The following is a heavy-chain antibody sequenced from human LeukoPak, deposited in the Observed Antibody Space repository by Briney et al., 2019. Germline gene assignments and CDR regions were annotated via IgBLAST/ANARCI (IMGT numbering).Heavy chain of an antibody. Sequence: GGSLRLSCAASGFTFSSYSMNWVRQAPGKGLEWVSSISSSSSYIYYADSVKGRFTISRDNAKNSLYLQMNSLRAEDTAVYYCARDHRPGGTNGVCCTDYWGQGTLVTVSS. J-gene: IGHJ4*02. V-gene: IGHV3-21*01. CDR1: GFTFSSYS. CDR3: ARDHRPGGTNGVCCTDY. CDR2: ISSSSSYI. D-gene: IGHD2-8*01.